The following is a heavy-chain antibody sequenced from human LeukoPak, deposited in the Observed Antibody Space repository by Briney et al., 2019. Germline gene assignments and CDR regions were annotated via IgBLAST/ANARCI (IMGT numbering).Heavy chain of an antibody. V-gene: IGHV4-59*01. CDR2: IYYSGST. J-gene: IGHJ4*02. CDR1: GASISNYY. Sequence: SETLSLTCTVSGASISNYYWSWIRQPPGKGLEWIGYIYYSGSTNYNPSLKSRVTISVDTSKNQFSLKLSSVTAADTAVYYCARLTRRSGNYFDYWGQGTLVTVSS. CDR3: ARLTRRSGNYFDY. D-gene: IGHD1-1*01.